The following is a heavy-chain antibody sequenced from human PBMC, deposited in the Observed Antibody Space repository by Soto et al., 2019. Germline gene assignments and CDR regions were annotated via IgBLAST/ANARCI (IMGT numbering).Heavy chain of an antibody. Sequence: PEGSLRLSCAASGFTFSSYAMHWVRQAPGKGLEWVAVISYDGSNKYYADSVKGRFTISRDNSKNTLYLQVNSLRAEDTAVYYCARDVEGGMDVWGQGTTVTVSS. V-gene: IGHV3-30-3*01. CDR3: ARDVEGGMDV. J-gene: IGHJ6*02. CDR1: GFTFSSYA. CDR2: ISYDGSNK.